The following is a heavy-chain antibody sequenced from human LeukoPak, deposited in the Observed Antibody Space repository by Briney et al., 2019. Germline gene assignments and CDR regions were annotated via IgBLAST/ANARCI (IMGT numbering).Heavy chain of an antibody. J-gene: IGHJ4*02. D-gene: IGHD3-10*01. CDR2: IYYSGST. V-gene: IGHV4-59*08. Sequence: SETLSLTCTVSVGSISTYYWNWIRQPPGKGLEWIGYIYYSGSTKYNPSLTSRVSVSIDTSKNQFSLRLTSVTAADTAVYYCARRAGTTFDYWGQGILVSVSS. CDR1: VGSISTYY. CDR3: ARRAGTTFDY.